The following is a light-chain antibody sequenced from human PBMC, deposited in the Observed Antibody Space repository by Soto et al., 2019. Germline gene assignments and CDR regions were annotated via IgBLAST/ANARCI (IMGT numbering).Light chain of an antibody. CDR3: QSYDSSLSGSYV. CDR1: SSNIGAGYD. J-gene: IGLJ1*01. Sequence: SVLTQPPSLSGAPGQRVTISCTGSSSNIGAGYDVHWYQQLPGTAPKLLIYGNSNRPSGVPDRFSGSKSGTSASLAITGLQAEDEADYYCQSYDSSLSGSYVFGTGTKVTVL. V-gene: IGLV1-40*01. CDR2: GNS.